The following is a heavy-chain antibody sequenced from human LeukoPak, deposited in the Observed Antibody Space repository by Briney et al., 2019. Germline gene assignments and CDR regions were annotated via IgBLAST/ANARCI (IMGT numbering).Heavy chain of an antibody. V-gene: IGHV3-72*01. CDR2: TRDKARGYTT. J-gene: IGHJ3*02. D-gene: IGHD3-22*01. CDR3: ARDGAEGDNSAFDM. CDR1: GATLSDHH. Sequence: GGSLRLSCAASGATLSDHHMDWVRQAPGKGREWVGRTRDKARGYTTEYGASVKGRFTLLRDDSKTLVYLQMNSLRTEDTAVYFCARDGAEGDNSAFDMWGQGTVVTVSS.